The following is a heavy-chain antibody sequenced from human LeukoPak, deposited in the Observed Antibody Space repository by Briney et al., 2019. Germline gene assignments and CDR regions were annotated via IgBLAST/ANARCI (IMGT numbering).Heavy chain of an antibody. Sequence: GGSLRLSCAASGFTFSNAWMSWVRQAPGKGLEWVGRIKSKIDGGTTDYAAPVKGRFTISRDDSKNTLYLQMNSLKTEDTAVYYCTTGIVVVPAAMGFIDYWGQGTLVTVSS. CDR2: IKSKIDGGTT. J-gene: IGHJ4*02. CDR1: GFTFSNAW. CDR3: TTGIVVVPAAMGFIDY. V-gene: IGHV3-15*01. D-gene: IGHD2-2*01.